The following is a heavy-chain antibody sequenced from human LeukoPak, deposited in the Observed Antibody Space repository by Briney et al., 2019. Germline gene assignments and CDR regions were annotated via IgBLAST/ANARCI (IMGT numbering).Heavy chain of an antibody. CDR2: ISAYNGNT. D-gene: IGHD2-21*02. CDR3: ARDREVTLFDY. J-gene: IGHJ4*02. CDR1: GYTFTSYG. V-gene: IGHV1-18*01. Sequence: ASVKVSCKASGYTFTSYGISWVRQAPGQGLEWMGWISAYNGNTNYAQKLQGRVTMTADTSTSTAYMKLRSLRSDDTAVYYCARDREVTLFDYWGQGTLVTVSS.